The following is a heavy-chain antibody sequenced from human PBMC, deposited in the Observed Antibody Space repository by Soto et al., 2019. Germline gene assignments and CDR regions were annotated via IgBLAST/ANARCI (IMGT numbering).Heavy chain of an antibody. D-gene: IGHD3-22*01. V-gene: IGHV3-23*01. Sequence: QPGGSLRLSCAASGFTFSSYAMSWVRQAPGKGLEWVSAISGSGGSTYYADSVKGRFTISRDNSKNTLYLQMNSLRAEDTAVYYCAKVHYLEGTMIANYFDYWGQGTLVTVSS. J-gene: IGHJ4*02. CDR1: GFTFSSYA. CDR3: AKVHYLEGTMIANYFDY. CDR2: ISGSGGST.